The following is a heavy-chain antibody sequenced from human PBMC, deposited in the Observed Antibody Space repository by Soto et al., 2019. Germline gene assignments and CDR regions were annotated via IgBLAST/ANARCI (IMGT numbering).Heavy chain of an antibody. D-gene: IGHD6-13*01. V-gene: IGHV3-73*02. CDR3: TRHVIAAAGATTFRDYYYYYGMDV. CDR1: GFTFSGSA. Sequence: EVQLVESGGGLVQPGGSLKLSCAASGFTFSGSAMHWVRQASGKGLEWVGRIRSKANSYATAYAASVKGRFTISRDDSKNTAYLLMNSLKSEDTAVYYCTRHVIAAAGATTFRDYYYYYGMDVWGQGTTVTVSS. J-gene: IGHJ6*02. CDR2: IRSKANSYAT.